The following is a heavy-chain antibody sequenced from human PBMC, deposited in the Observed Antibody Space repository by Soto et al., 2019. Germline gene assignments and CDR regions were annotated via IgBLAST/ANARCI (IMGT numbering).Heavy chain of an antibody. CDR1: GFTFDEYA. Sequence: LRLSCAASGFTFDEYAMHWGRQAPGKGLEWVSGISWNSGSIGYADSVKGRFTISRDNAKNSLYLQMNSLRAEDTALYYCAKDRGYSGYDNFDSWGQGTLVTVS. D-gene: IGHD5-12*01. CDR3: AKDRGYSGYDNFDS. CDR2: ISWNSGSI. V-gene: IGHV3-9*01. J-gene: IGHJ4*02.